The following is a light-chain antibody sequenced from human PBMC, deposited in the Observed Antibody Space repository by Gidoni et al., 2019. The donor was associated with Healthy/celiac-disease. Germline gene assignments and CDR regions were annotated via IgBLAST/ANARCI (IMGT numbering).Light chain of an antibody. V-gene: IGLV3-1*01. CDR3: QAWDSSTWV. CDR1: KLGDKY. Sequence: YEMTTPPSVSVSTGQTASITCSGDKLGDKYACWYQQKPGQSPVLVIYQDSKRPTGIPERFSGSNSGNTATLTISGTQAMDEADYYCQAWDSSTWVFGGGTKLTVL. CDR2: QDS. J-gene: IGLJ3*02.